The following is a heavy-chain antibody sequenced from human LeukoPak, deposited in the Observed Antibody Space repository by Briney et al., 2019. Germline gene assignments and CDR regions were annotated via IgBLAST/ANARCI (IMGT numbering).Heavy chain of an antibody. J-gene: IGHJ6*03. D-gene: IGHD6-6*01. CDR3: ARRVKEYSSTGYYYYYYMDV. CDR1: GFNFSSYD. V-gene: IGHV3-33*01. Sequence: GGSLRLSCVASGFNFSSYDMHWVRQAPGKGLERVAIIWYDGTNKYYADSVKGRFTISRDNSKNTLYLQMNSLRAEDTAVYYWARRVKEYSSTGYYYYYYMDVWGKGTTVTVSS. CDR2: IWYDGTNK.